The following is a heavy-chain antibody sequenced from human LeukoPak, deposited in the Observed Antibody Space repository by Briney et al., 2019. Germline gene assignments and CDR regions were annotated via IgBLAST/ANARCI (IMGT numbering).Heavy chain of an antibody. D-gene: IGHD2-2*01. J-gene: IGHJ3*01. V-gene: IGHV5-51*01. Sequence: GESLKISCKGSGYSFTSYWIGWVRQMPGKGLEWMGIIYPGDSDTRYSPSFQGQVTISADKSISTAYLQWSSLKASDTAMYYCARLGIVVVPAAPTGAFDVWGQGTMVTVSS. CDR3: ARLGIVVVPAAPTGAFDV. CDR2: IYPGDSDT. CDR1: GYSFTSYW.